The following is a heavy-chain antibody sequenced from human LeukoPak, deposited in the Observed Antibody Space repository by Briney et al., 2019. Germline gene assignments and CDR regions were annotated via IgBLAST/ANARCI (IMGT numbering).Heavy chain of an antibody. J-gene: IGHJ5*02. Sequence: SETLSLTCSVYGGSLSGYYWGWIRQPPGKGLEWIGEINHSGSTNYNPSLKSRVTISVDTSKNQFSLKLSSVTAADTAVYYCARGLKNMVRGVIMRWFDPWGQGTLVTVSS. V-gene: IGHV4-34*01. CDR2: INHSGST. CDR1: GGSLSGYY. CDR3: ARGLKNMVRGVIMRWFDP. D-gene: IGHD3-10*01.